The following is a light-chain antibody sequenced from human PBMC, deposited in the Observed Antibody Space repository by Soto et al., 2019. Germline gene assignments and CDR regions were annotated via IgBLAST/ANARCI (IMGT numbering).Light chain of an antibody. Sequence: EIVMTQSPGTLSLSPGERATLSCRASQSVSHNYLAWYQQKPGQAPRLLIYGASTRATGIPARFSGSGSGTDFTLTISSLEPEDFAVYYCQQRSSFGQGTRLEIK. J-gene: IGKJ5*01. CDR1: QSVSHNY. CDR3: QQRSS. CDR2: GAS. V-gene: IGKV3-11*01.